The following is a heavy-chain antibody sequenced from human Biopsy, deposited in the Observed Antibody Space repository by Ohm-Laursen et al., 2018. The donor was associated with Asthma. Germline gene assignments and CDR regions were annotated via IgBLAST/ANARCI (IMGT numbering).Heavy chain of an antibody. J-gene: IGHJ4*02. CDR1: GGSISSGGYY. D-gene: IGHD7-27*01. CDR2: IYYSGST. Sequence: SQTLSLTCAVSGGSISSGGYYWSWIRQHPGKGLEWIGYIYYSGSTYCNPSLKSRVTISVDTSKNQFSLNLSSVTAADTAVYYCARWGSFGFDYWGQGTLVTVSS. CDR3: ARWGSFGFDY. V-gene: IGHV4-31*11.